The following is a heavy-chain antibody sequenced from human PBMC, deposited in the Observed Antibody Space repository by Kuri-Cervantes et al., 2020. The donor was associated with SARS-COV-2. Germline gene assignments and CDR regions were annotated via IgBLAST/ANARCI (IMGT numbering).Heavy chain of an antibody. CDR2: IDGYSPYI. CDR1: GFPFSDYR. D-gene: IGHD3-22*01. J-gene: IGHJ4*02. V-gene: IGHV3-21*01. CDR3: TTSMIVSAAHYFDY. Sequence: GESLKISCAASGFPFSDYRMNWIRQSPGKGLEWVSCIDGYSPYIHYADSVKGRFTISRDNAKGSVFLQMNSLRAEDTAVYYCTTSMIVSAAHYFDYWGQGILVTVSS.